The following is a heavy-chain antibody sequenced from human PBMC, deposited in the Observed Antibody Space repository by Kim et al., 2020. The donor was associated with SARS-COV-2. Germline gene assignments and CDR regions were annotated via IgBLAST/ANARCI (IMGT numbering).Heavy chain of an antibody. CDR2: ISAIGGST. V-gene: IGHV3-23*01. J-gene: IGHJ4*02. Sequence: GGSLRLSCAASEITFYSYAMSWVRQAPGKGLEWVSTISAIGGSTYYADSVRGRFTISRDNSRSILFLQMNTPRVADTAVYYCAAGMAGTRTYPFDFWGQGTLPTVSS. D-gene: IGHD6-19*01. CDR3: AAGMAGTRTYPFDF. CDR1: EITFYSYA.